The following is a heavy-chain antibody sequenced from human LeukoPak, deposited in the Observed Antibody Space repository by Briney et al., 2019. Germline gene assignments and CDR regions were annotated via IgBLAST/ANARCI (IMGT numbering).Heavy chain of an antibody. CDR3: ARVDPTDGYRGYYFDY. CDR1: GGSISSGGNY. J-gene: IGHJ4*02. Sequence: SQTLSLTCTVSGGSISSGGNYWSWIRQYSGKGLEWIGYIYYSGSTYYHPSLKSRVTISVDTSKNQFSLKLSSVTAADTAVYYCARVDPTDGYRGYYFDYWGQGTLVTVSS. D-gene: IGHD5-12*01. V-gene: IGHV4-31*03. CDR2: IYYSGST.